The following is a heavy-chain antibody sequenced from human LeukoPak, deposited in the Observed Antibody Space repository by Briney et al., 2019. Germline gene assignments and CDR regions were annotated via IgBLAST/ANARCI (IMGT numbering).Heavy chain of an antibody. Sequence: GASVKVSCKASGYTFTSYGISWVRQAPGQGLEWMGWISAYNGNTNYAQKLQGRVTMTTDTSTSTAYMELRSLRSDDTAVYYCARDRGRYCSSTSCWFDYWGQGTLVTVSS. D-gene: IGHD2-2*01. V-gene: IGHV1-18*01. CDR1: GYTFTSYG. J-gene: IGHJ4*02. CDR3: ARDRGRYCSSTSCWFDY. CDR2: ISAYNGNT.